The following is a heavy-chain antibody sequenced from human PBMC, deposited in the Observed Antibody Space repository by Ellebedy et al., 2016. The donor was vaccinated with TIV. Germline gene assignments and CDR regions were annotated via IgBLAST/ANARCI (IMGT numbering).Heavy chain of an antibody. CDR1: GYTFTGYY. CDR2: LNPHSGGT. J-gene: IGHJ4*02. V-gene: IGHV1-2*02. CDR3: AREFLGRGPGGEFDF. D-gene: IGHD3-10*01. Sequence: AASVKVSCKASGYTFTGYYMHWVRQAPGQGLEWMGWLNPHSGGTSYAQKFQGRVTMTRDTSISTAYLALSGLISDDTAAYYCAREFLGRGPGGEFDFWGQGTLVTVSS.